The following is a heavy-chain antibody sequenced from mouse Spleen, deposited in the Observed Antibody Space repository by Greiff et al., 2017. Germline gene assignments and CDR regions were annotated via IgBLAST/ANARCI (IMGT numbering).Heavy chain of an antibody. D-gene: IGHD1-2*01. CDR2: ISSGGSYT. V-gene: IGHV5-9-1*01. CDR1: GFTFSSYA. J-gene: IGHJ2*01. Sequence: EVKLEESGGGLVKPGGSLKLSCAASGFTFSSYAMSWVRQTPEKRLEWVATISSGGSYTYYPDSVKGRFTISRDNAKNTLYLQMSSLRSEDTAMYYCARPLTTAYYFDYWGQGTTLTVSS. CDR3: ARPLTTAYYFDY.